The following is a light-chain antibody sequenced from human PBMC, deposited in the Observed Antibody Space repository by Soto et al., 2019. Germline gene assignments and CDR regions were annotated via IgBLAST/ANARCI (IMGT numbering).Light chain of an antibody. CDR3: QSYDSRLSGWV. J-gene: IGLJ3*02. Sequence: QSVLTQPPSVSGAPGQRVTISCTGSSSNIGAGYDVHWYQQLPGTAPKLLIYGNSNRPSGVPDRFSGSKSGTSASLAITGLQAEDDADYYCQSYDSRLSGWVFGGGTKHTVL. CDR2: GNS. CDR1: SSNIGAGYD. V-gene: IGLV1-40*01.